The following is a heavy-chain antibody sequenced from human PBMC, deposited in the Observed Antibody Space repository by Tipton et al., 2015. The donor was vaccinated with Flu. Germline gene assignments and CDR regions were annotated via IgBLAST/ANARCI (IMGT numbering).Heavy chain of an antibody. Sequence: TLSLTCTVSGGSISSYYWSWIRQPAGKGLEWIGRIYTSGSTNYNPSLKSRVTMSVDTSKNQFSLKLSSVTAADTAVYYCARALTDYGSGRRPLYYFDYWGQGTLVTVSS. CDR2: IYTSGST. J-gene: IGHJ4*02. D-gene: IGHD3-10*01. V-gene: IGHV4-4*07. CDR1: GGSISSYY. CDR3: ARALTDYGSGRRPLYYFDY.